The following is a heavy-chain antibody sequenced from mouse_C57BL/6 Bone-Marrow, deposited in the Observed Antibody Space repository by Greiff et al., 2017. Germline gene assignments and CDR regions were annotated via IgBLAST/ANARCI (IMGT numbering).Heavy chain of an antibody. D-gene: IGHD2-2*01. CDR3: TTALWLRRNY. CDR2: IDPENGDT. V-gene: IGHV14-4*01. Sequence: VQLQQSGAELVRPGASVKLSCTASGFNIKDDYMHWVKQRPEQGLEWIGWIDPENGDTEYASKFQGKATITADTTSNTAYLQLSSLTSEDTAFYYCTTALWLRRNYWGQGTTLTGSS. J-gene: IGHJ2*01. CDR1: GFNIKDDY.